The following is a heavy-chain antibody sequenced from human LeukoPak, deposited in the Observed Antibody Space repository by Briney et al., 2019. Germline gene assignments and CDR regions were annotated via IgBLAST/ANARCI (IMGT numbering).Heavy chain of an antibody. CDR1: GYTFTSYD. J-gene: IGHJ5*02. CDR3: ARGPGYSSGWSTGMPKGWFDP. Sequence: ASVKVSCKTSGYTFTSYDINWVQQATGQGLEWMGWMNPNSGNTGYAQKFQGRVTMTRNTSINTAYMELSSLRSEDTAVYYCARGPGYSSGWSTGMPKGWFDPWGQGTLVTVSS. CDR2: MNPNSGNT. V-gene: IGHV1-8*01. D-gene: IGHD6-19*01.